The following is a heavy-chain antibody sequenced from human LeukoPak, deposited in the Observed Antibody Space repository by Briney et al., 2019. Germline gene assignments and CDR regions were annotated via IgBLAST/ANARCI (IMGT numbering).Heavy chain of an antibody. D-gene: IGHD6-6*01. CDR3: ARDQEYSSSSGFDY. J-gene: IGHJ4*02. CDR2: ISSSSSYI. CDR1: GFTFSSYS. V-gene: IGHV3-21*01. Sequence: PGGSLRLSCAASGFTFSSYSMNWVRQAPGKGLEWVSSISSSSSYIYYADSVKGRFTISRDNAKSSLYLQMNSLRAEDTAVYYCARDQEYSSSSGFDYWGQGTLVTVSS.